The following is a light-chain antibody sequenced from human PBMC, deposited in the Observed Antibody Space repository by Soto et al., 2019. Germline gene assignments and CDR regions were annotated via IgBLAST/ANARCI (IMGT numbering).Light chain of an antibody. CDR1: QGISSY. V-gene: IGKV1-39*01. CDR2: AAS. Sequence: DIQMTQSPSSLSASVGARVTITCRASQGISSYLKWYQQKPGKAPHLLIYAASSLQSGAPSRFSGSGSGTDFTLTISSLQPEDFAVYYCQQYGSSPRTFGQGTKVDIK. CDR3: QQYGSSPRT. J-gene: IGKJ1*01.